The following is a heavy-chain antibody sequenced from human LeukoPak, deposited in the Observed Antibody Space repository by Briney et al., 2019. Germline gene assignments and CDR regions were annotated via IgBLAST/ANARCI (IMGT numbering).Heavy chain of an antibody. Sequence: GGSLRLSCAASGFTFSSYSMNWVRQAPGKGLEWVSSISSSSSYIYYADSVKGRFTISRDNAKNSLHLQMNSLRAEDTAVYYCARDETVATPFDYWGQGTLVTVSS. J-gene: IGHJ4*02. V-gene: IGHV3-21*01. D-gene: IGHD5-12*01. CDR2: ISSSSSYI. CDR3: ARDETVATPFDY. CDR1: GFTFSSYS.